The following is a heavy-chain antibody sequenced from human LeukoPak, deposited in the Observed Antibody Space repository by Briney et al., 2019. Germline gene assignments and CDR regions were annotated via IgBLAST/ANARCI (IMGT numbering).Heavy chain of an antibody. D-gene: IGHD5-24*01. Sequence: GESLKISCKGSGYSFTSYWIGWVRQMPGKGLEWMGIIYPGDSDTRYSPSFQGQVTISADKSISTAYLQWSSLKASDTVIYYCARRIRDGYNFDAFDIWGRGTMVTVSS. J-gene: IGHJ3*02. V-gene: IGHV5-51*01. CDR2: IYPGDSDT. CDR1: GYSFTSYW. CDR3: ARRIRDGYNFDAFDI.